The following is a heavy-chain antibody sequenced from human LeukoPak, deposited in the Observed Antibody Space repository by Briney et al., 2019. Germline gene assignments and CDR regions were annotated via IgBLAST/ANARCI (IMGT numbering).Heavy chain of an antibody. CDR1: GFTFSSYS. V-gene: IGHV3-48*04. CDR3: AKDPPWYYYDSSGYYPRDY. D-gene: IGHD3-22*01. CDR2: ISSSSSTI. J-gene: IGHJ4*02. Sequence: GGSLRLSCAASGFTFSSYSMNWVRQAPGKGLEWVSYISSSSSTIYYADSVKGRFTISRDNAKNSVYLQMNSLRAEDTAVYYCAKDPPWYYYDSSGYYPRDYWGQGTLVTVSS.